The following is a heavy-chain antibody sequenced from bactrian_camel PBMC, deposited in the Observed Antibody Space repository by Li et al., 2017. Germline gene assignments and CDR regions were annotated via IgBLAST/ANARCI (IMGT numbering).Heavy chain of an antibody. Sequence: DSGGSSVQPGGSLRLSCGASGHTYSSNCMGWFRQAPGKEREGVAFVYFGGGSTYYADSVQGRFTISQDNAKNTLYLQMNNLKPEDTAMYFCAADRARLGYYAAVPTMFRGYWGQGTQVTVS. V-gene: IGHV3S54*01. D-gene: IGHD1*01. CDR1: GHTYSSNC. CDR3: AADRARLGYYAAVPTMFRGY. J-gene: IGHJ6*01. CDR2: VYFGGGST.